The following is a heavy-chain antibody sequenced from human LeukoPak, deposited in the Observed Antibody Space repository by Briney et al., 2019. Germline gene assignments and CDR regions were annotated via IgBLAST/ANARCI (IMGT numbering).Heavy chain of an antibody. CDR1: GDRGSSNSAA. V-gene: IGHV6-1*01. CDR3: AREGSYFDY. CDR2: TYYRSDWYS. Sequence: PSQTLSLTCAISGDRGSSNSAAWNWIRQSPARGLEGLGWTYYRSDWYSDYAVSVKSRITITPDTSKNQFSLQLNSVTPEDPAVYYCAREGSYFDYWGQGTLVTVSS. J-gene: IGHJ4*02.